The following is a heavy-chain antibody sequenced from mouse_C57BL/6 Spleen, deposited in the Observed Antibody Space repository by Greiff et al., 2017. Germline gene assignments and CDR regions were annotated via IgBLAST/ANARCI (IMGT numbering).Heavy chain of an antibody. Sequence: QVQLQQSGAELVRPGASVTLSCKASGYTFTDYEMHWVKQTPVHGLEWIGAIDPETGGTAYNQKFKGKAILTADNSSSTAYMELRSLTSEDSAVYYCTRGDYDGFAYWGQETLVTVSA. D-gene: IGHD2-3*01. J-gene: IGHJ3*01. CDR2: IDPETGGT. CDR1: GYTFTDYE. CDR3: TRGDYDGFAY. V-gene: IGHV1-15*01.